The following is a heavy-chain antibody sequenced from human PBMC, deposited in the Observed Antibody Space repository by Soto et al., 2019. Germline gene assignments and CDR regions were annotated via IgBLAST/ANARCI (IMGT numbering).Heavy chain of an antibody. D-gene: IGHD4-17*01. J-gene: IGHJ5*02. V-gene: IGHV2-5*02. CDR1: GFSLTTGGVG. CDR2: IYWEDDK. Sequence: QITLKESGPTLVKPTQTLTLTCTSSGFSLTTGGVGVAWIRQPPGKALEWLALIYWEDDKRYSPSLKSRLTITKDTSKNQVVRSMTNMDPADTASYFCPHGTTTVTWWFDPGGQGTLVTVSS. CDR3: PHGTTTVTWWFDP.